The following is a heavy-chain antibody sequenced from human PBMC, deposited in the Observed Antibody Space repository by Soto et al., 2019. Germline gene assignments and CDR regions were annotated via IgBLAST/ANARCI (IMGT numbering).Heavy chain of an antibody. CDR3: AREPATAKPEGGDF. J-gene: IGHJ4*02. CDR1: GYTFSDYY. V-gene: IGHV1-2*02. D-gene: IGHD1-1*01. Sequence: QVQLVQSGAEVRKPGASVTVSCKASGYTFSDYYIHWVRQAPGQGLEWMGWINPNSGGTKYAPKFQGGVTMTRDTSITTAYMELSRLRSGDTAVYYFAREPATAKPEGGDFWGQGTLVTVSS. CDR2: INPNSGGT.